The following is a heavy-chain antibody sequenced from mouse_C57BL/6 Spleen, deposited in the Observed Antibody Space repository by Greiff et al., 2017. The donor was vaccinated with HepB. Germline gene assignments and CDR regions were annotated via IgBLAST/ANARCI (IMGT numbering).Heavy chain of an antibody. CDR2: IYPGSGST. V-gene: IGHV1-55*01. D-gene: IGHD1-1*01. CDR1: GYTFTSYW. Sequence: QVQLQQPGAELVKPGASVKMSCKASGYTFTSYWITWVKQRPGLGLEWIGDIYPGSGSTNYNEKFKSKATLTVDTSTSTAYMQLSSLTSEESAVYYCARETTVVAYYAMDYWGQGTTVIVSS. J-gene: IGHJ4*01. CDR3: ARETTVVAYYAMDY.